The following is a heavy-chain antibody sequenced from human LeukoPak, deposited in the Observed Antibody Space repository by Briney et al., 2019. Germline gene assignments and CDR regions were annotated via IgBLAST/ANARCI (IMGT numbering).Heavy chain of an antibody. CDR2: IYLGDSHA. V-gene: IGHV5-51*01. D-gene: IGHD2/OR15-2a*01. CDR3: ISAVQGTTCFDQ. CDR1: GYTITTYW. J-gene: IGHJ4*02. Sequence: GESLKISCKSSGYTITTYWIGWVRQMPGKGLEWLGLIYLGDSHATTSPSSFQGQVTISADKSISTAYLQWSSLKASDSAMYYCISAVQGTTCFDQWGQGIRVTVSS.